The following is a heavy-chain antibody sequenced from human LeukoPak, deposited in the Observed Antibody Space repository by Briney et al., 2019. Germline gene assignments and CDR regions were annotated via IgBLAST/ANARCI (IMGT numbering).Heavy chain of an antibody. Sequence: GGSLRLSCAASGFTFSSYAMSWVRQAPGKGLEWVSAISGSGGSTYYADSVKGRFTISRDNSKNTLYLQMNSLRADDTAVYYCARKRGVGVDRNAFDIWGQGTMVTVSS. J-gene: IGHJ3*02. CDR2: ISGSGGST. D-gene: IGHD3-3*01. V-gene: IGHV3-23*01. CDR3: ARKRGVGVDRNAFDI. CDR1: GFTFSSYA.